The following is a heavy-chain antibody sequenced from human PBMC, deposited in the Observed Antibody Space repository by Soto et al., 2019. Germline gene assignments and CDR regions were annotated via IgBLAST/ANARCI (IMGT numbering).Heavy chain of an antibody. CDR3: TKRDIVVVVAAIE. CDR2: ISGSGGST. Sequence: EVQLLESGGGLVQPGGSLRLSCAASGFTFSSYAMSWVRQAPGKGLEWVSAISGSGGSTYYADSVKGRFTISRDNSKNTLYLQMNSLRAEDTAVYYCTKRDIVVVVAAIEWGQGTLVTVSS. D-gene: IGHD2-15*01. J-gene: IGHJ4*02. CDR1: GFTFSSYA. V-gene: IGHV3-23*01.